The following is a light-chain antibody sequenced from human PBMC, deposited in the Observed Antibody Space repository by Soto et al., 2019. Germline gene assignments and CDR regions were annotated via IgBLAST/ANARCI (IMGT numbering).Light chain of an antibody. V-gene: IGKV1-33*01. CDR2: DSS. J-gene: IGKJ5*01. CDR1: LNSTNS. Sequence: DIHVTHSPSSLSPSVGDRVTITCQVNLNSTNSLKWYQQRPGKAPQLLIYDSSNLQTGVPSRFRGSGSGTYFTFTISSLQPEDIATYYCQHYDNLPSITFGQGTRLEIK. CDR3: QHYDNLPSIT.